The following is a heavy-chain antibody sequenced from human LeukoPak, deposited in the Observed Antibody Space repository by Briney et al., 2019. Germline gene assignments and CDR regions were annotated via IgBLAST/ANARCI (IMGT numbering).Heavy chain of an antibody. D-gene: IGHD3-9*01. Sequence: SVKVSCKASGGTFSSYAISWVRQAPGRGLEWMGRIIPILGIANYAQKFQGRVTITADKSTSTAYMELSSLRSEDTAVYYCARDYPGFPCDILTGYTSSRYYGMDVWGQGTTVTVSS. CDR2: IIPILGIA. CDR3: ARDYPGFPCDILTGYTSSRYYGMDV. V-gene: IGHV1-69*04. CDR1: GGTFSSYA. J-gene: IGHJ6*02.